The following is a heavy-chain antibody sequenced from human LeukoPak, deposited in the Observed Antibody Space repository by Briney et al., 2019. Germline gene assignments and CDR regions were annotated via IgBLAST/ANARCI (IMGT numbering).Heavy chain of an antibody. V-gene: IGHV3-15*01. CDR2: IKIKTEGGTI. CDR3: STSYRGGGSCYKGLMYY. J-gene: IGHJ4*02. D-gene: IGHD2-15*01. CDR1: GFTFSNAW. Sequence: GGSLRLSCAASGFTFSNAWMTWVRQAPGKGLEWVGRIKIKTEGGTIDYAAPVKGRFTISRDDSKNTLYLQMDSLKTEDTAVYYCSTSYRGGGSCYKGLMYYWGQGTLVTVSS.